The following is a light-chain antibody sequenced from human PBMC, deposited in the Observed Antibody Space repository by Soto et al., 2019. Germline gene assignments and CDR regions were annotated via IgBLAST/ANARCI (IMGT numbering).Light chain of an antibody. J-gene: IGLJ1*01. CDR2: EVS. CDR1: SSDVGSYNL. CDR3: CSYAGRTTL. V-gene: IGLV2-23*02. Sequence: QSALTQPASVSGSPGQSITISCTGTSSDVGSYNLVSWYQQLAGNVPKLIIYEVSKRPSGVSNRFSGSESGNTASLTISGLQAEDEADYYCCSYAGRTTLFGTGTKVTGL.